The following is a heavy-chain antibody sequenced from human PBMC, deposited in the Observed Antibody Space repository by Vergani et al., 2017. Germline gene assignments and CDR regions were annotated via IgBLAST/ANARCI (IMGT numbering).Heavy chain of an antibody. CDR1: GYTFTSYG. CDR2: ISAYNGNT. Sequence: QVQLVQSGAEVKKPGASVKVSCKASGYTFTSYGISWVRQAPGQGLEWMGWISAYNGNTNYAQKLQGRVTMTTDTSTSTAYMELRSLRSDDTAVYYCARVHSNFWSGYRGFYMDVWGKGTTVTVSS. V-gene: IGHV1-18*01. D-gene: IGHD3-3*01. CDR3: ARVHSNFWSGYRGFYMDV. J-gene: IGHJ6*03.